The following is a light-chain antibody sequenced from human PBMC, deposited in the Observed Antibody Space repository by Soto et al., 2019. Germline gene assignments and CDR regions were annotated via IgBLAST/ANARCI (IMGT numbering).Light chain of an antibody. CDR2: EVT. CDR3: TSYAGTNTLI. CDR1: SSDVGNYNY. J-gene: IGLJ2*01. Sequence: QSALTQPPSASGSPGQSVAISCTGTSSDVGNYNYVSWYQHHPGKAPKLMIYEVTKRPSGVPDRFSGSKSGNTASLTVSGLQAEDEADYYGTSYAGTNTLIFCGGTKLTVL. V-gene: IGLV2-8*01.